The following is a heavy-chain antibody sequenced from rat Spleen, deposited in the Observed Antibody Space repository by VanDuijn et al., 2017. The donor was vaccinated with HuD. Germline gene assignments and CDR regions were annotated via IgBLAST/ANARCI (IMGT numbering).Heavy chain of an antibody. J-gene: IGHJ4*01. Sequence: EVQLVESGGGLVQPGRSMKLSCAASGFTFSNYYMAWVRQAPKKGLEWVATISYDGSSTYYRDSVKGRFTISRDNAKSTLYLQMDSLRSEDTATYYCARLSHYSSYVMDAWGQGASVTVSS. CDR1: GFTFSNYY. V-gene: IGHV5-7*01. CDR2: ISYDGSST. CDR3: ARLSHYSSYVMDA. D-gene: IGHD1-2*01.